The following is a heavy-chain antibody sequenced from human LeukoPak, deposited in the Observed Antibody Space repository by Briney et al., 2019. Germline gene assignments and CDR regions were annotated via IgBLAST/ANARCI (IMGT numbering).Heavy chain of an antibody. V-gene: IGHV4-34*01. CDR2: INNSGST. D-gene: IGHD2-8*01. CDR3: ARGANGVWKYYYYYYMDV. J-gene: IGHJ6*03. CDR1: GGSFSGYY. Sequence: PSETLSLTCAVYGGSFSGYYWGWIRQPPGKGLEWIGEINNSGSTNYNPSLKSRVTISVDTSKNQFTLKLSSVTAADTAVYYCARGANGVWKYYYYYYMDVWGKGTTVTVSS.